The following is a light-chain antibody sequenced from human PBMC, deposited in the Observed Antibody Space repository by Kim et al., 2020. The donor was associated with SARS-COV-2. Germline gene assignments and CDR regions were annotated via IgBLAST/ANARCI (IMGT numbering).Light chain of an antibody. CDR2: GKN. V-gene: IGLV3-19*01. CDR3: NSRDCSGNQWV. CDR1: SLRIYY. J-gene: IGLJ3*02. Sequence: SSELTQDPAVYVALGQTVRITCQGDSLRIYYASWYQQKPGQAPVLVIYGKNNRPSGIQDRFSGSSSGHTASLSITGAQAEDEADYYGNSRDCSGNQWVFGGATQLTVL.